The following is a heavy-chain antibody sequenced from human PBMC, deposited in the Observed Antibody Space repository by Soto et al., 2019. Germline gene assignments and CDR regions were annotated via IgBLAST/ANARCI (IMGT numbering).Heavy chain of an antibody. CDR3: ARVKATIFRGYYYGMGV. Sequence: ASVKVSCKASGYTFTGYYMHWVRQAPGQGLEWMGWINPNSGGTNYAQKFQGWVTMTRDTSISTAYMELSRLRSDDTAVYYCARVKATIFRGYYYGMGVWGQGTTGTVSS. J-gene: IGHJ6*02. CDR1: GYTFTGYY. CDR2: INPNSGGT. V-gene: IGHV1-2*04. D-gene: IGHD3-3*01.